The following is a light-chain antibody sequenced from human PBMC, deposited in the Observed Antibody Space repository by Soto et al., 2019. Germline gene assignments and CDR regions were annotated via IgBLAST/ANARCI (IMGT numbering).Light chain of an antibody. CDR1: QNVRSY. V-gene: IGKV1-39*01. Sequence: DTQMTQSPSSLAASVGDRLSITCRASQNVRSYVNWYQQKPGKAPNLIIYETSTLESGVPSRFSGDGYGTDFTLSISSLHPEDFAIYYCQQTFSTPRKFGQGTKV. J-gene: IGKJ1*01. CDR3: QQTFSTPRK. CDR2: ETS.